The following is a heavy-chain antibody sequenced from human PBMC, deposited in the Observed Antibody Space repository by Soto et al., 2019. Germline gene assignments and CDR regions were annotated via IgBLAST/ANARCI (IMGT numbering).Heavy chain of an antibody. J-gene: IGHJ6*02. V-gene: IGHV1-69*12. CDR1: GGTFSSYA. Sequence: QVQLVQSGAEVKKPGSSVKVSCKASGGTFSSYAISWVRQAPGQGLEWMAGIIPLFGTADYAQKFQGRVTITAAESTSTACMELSSLRSEDTAVYYCASNYGDYRYYYGMDVWGQGTTVTVSS. CDR3: ASNYGDYRYYYGMDV. D-gene: IGHD4-17*01. CDR2: IIPLFGTA.